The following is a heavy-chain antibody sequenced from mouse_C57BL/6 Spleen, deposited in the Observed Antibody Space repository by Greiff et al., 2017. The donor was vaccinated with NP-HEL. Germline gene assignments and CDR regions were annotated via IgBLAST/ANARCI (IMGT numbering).Heavy chain of an antibody. CDR2: INPNNGGT. Sequence: DVHLVESGPELVKPGASVKIPCKASGYTFTDYNMDWVKQSPGKSLEWIGDINPNNGGTIYNQKFKGKATLTVDKSSSTAYMELRSLTSEDTAVYYCARRDYAMDYWGQGTSVTVSS. CDR3: ARRDYAMDY. J-gene: IGHJ4*01. CDR1: GYTFTDYN. V-gene: IGHV1-18*01.